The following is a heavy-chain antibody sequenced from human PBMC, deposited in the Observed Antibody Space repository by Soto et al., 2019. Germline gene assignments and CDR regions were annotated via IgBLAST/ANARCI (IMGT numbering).Heavy chain of an antibody. J-gene: IGHJ4*02. CDR1: GGSFSGYY. CDR2: INHSGST. D-gene: IGHD6-19*01. Sequence: PSETLYLTCAVYGGSFSGYYWSWIRQPPGKGLEWIGEINHSGSTNYNPSLKSRVTISVDTSKNQFSLKLSSVTAADTAVYYCARGPGYSSGWFDYWGQGTLVTVS. CDR3: ARGPGYSSGWFDY. V-gene: IGHV4-34*01.